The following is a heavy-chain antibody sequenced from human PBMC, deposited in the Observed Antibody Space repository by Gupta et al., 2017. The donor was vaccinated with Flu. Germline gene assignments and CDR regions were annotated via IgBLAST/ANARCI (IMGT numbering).Heavy chain of an antibody. D-gene: IGHD6-6*01. Sequence: GHGLEWMGGIIPIFGTTNYAQRFLGRVTISADDSATTGYMELSSLRSEDTAVYYCARAILASRPVGSNNYYYYQLDVWGQGTTVTV. CDR3: ARAILASRPVGSNNYYYYQLDV. V-gene: IGHV1-69*01. CDR2: IIPIFGTT. J-gene: IGHJ6*02.